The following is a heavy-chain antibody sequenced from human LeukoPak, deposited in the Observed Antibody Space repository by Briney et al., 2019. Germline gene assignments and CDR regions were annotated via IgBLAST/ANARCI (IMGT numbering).Heavy chain of an antibody. J-gene: IGHJ5*02. V-gene: IGHV3-23*01. CDR1: GFTFSSYA. CDR2: ISGSGGGT. Sequence: PGGSLRLSCAASGFTFSSYAMSWVRQAPGKGLEWVSTISGSGGGTYYADSVKGRFTISRDNSKNTLYLQMNSLRAEDTAVYYCARAPRVGATMGGYNWFDPWGQGTLVTVSS. D-gene: IGHD1-26*01. CDR3: ARAPRVGATMGGYNWFDP.